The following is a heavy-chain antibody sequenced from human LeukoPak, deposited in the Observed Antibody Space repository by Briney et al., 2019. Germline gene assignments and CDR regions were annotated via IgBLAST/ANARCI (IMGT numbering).Heavy chain of an antibody. J-gene: IGHJ4*02. CDR3: ARSQVRGSSYFPPTTWFDY. CDR1: GYTFTRYG. D-gene: IGHD6-6*01. Sequence: ASVKVSCTASGYTFTRYGISWVRQAPGQGLEWMGWISAYNGNTNYAQKLQGRVTITTDTSTSTTYMELRSLRSDDTAMYYCARSQVRGSSYFPPTTWFDYWGQGTLVTVSS. V-gene: IGHV1-18*01. CDR2: ISAYNGNT.